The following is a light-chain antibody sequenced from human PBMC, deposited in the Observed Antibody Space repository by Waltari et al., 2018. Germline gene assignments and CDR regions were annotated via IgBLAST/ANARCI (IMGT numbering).Light chain of an antibody. CDR2: HAT. CDR1: QSVSKY. Sequence: EIVLTQSPGSPSLSTGERATLACRASQSVSKYLAWYQQKPGQAPRLLIYHATSRATVIPDRFSGSGFGTDFSLTISRLEPEDFAVYYCQKYESLPATFGQGTKVEIK. V-gene: IGKV3-20*01. CDR3: QKYESLPAT. J-gene: IGKJ1*01.